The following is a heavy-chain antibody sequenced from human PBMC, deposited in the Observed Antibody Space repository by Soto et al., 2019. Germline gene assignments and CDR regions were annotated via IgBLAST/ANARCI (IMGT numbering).Heavy chain of an antibody. CDR1: GDTVSSNSVA. J-gene: IGHJ6*02. V-gene: IGHV6-1*01. CDR2: TYYRSRWYS. D-gene: IGHD2-15*01. Sequence: SQTLSLTCVGSGDTVSSNSVAWNWVRQSPSRGLEWLGRTYYRSRWYSDYAVSVRSRIDINADTSKNQVSLQLNSVTPEDKAVYYCARSEEDSDYYYYGMDVWGQGTTVTASS. CDR3: ARSEEDSDYYYYGMDV.